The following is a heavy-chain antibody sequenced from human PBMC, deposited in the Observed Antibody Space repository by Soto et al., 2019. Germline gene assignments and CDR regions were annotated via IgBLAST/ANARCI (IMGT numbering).Heavy chain of an antibody. D-gene: IGHD2-8*01. CDR2: INHSGST. Sequence: QVQLQQWGAGLLKPSETLSLTCAVYGGSFSGYYWSWIRQPPGKGLEWIGEINHSGSTNYNPSLKSRVTISVDTSKNQFSLKLSSVTAADTAVYYCARAIIVLMVYAIRAFDPWGQGTLVTVSS. J-gene: IGHJ5*02. CDR1: GGSFSGYY. CDR3: ARAIIVLMVYAIRAFDP. V-gene: IGHV4-34*01.